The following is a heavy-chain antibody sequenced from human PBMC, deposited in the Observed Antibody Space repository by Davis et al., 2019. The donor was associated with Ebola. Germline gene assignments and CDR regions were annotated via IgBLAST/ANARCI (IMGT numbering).Heavy chain of an antibody. CDR1: GFTFSSYD. J-gene: IGHJ6*02. V-gene: IGHV3-13*01. CDR2: IGTAGDT. CDR3: ARRWPYGDHVGWYYGMDV. Sequence: PGRSLRLSCAASGFTFSSYDMHWVRQATGKGLEWVSAIGTAGDTYYPGSVKGRFTISRENAKNSLYLQMNSLRAGDTAVYYCARRWPYGDHVGWYYGMDVWGQGTTVTVSS. D-gene: IGHD4-17*01.